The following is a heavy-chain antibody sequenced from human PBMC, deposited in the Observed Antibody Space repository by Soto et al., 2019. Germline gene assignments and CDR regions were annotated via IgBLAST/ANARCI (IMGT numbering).Heavy chain of an antibody. V-gene: IGHV4-39*01. CDR1: GDSISNSRFY. D-gene: IGHD3-22*01. J-gene: IGHJ5*02. Sequence: SETLSLTCSVSGDSISNSRFYWAWIRQPPGEGLEWIGSIYHTGNAYYNPSLKSRVTIFVDTSKNQFSLKLTSVTAADTALYYCARDYFDSSDYTTNWFDPRGQGTLVTVSS. CDR2: IYHTGNA. CDR3: ARDYFDSSDYTTNWFDP.